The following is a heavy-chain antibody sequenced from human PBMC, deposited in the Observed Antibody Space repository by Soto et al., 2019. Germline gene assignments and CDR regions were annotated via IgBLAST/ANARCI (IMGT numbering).Heavy chain of an antibody. CDR3: ARNMDYYYGRGSGNGHGV. CDR1: GYTFTAYH. J-gene: IGHJ6*02. D-gene: IGHD3-10*02. Sequence: QVRLVQSGAEVKEPGDSVRVSCEASGYTFTAYHIHWVRQAPGQGLEWMGWINPKFGDTGYAQDFKGRVYMTSEMSISTVYMELSRLTSDDTAIYYCARNMDYYYGRGSGNGHGVWGQGTTVTVFS. V-gene: IGHV1-2*02. CDR2: INPKFGDT.